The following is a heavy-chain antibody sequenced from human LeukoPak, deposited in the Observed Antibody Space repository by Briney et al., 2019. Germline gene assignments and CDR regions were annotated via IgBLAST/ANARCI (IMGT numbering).Heavy chain of an antibody. D-gene: IGHD6-6*01. V-gene: IGHV4-39*01. Sequence: SETLSLTCTVSGDSISSGTYYWDWIRQPPGKGLEWIGNFYYSGSTHSNPSLKSRVTISVDTSKNQFSLKLHSVTAADTAVYYCARRGSSSASWFDPWGQGTLVTVSS. CDR2: FYYSGST. CDR1: GDSISSGTYY. J-gene: IGHJ5*02. CDR3: ARRGSSSASWFDP.